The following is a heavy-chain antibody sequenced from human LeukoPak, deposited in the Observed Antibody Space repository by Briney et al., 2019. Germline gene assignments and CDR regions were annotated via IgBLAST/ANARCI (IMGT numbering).Heavy chain of an antibody. J-gene: IGHJ6*02. CDR2: ISYDGTKE. Sequence: GKSLRLSCAASGFTFSRYGMQWVRQAPGKGLEWVAIISYDGTKEYYADSVKGRFSISRVNSKITVHLQMNSLTIDDSAVYYCAKVRSPLDYFYAMVVWGQGTTVIVSS. CDR1: GFTFSRYG. CDR3: AKVRSPLDYFYAMVV. V-gene: IGHV3-30*18.